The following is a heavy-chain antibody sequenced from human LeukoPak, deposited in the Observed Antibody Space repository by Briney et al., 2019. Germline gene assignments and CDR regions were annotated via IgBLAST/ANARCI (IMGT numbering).Heavy chain of an antibody. CDR3: ARGHYYGSGRFDY. V-gene: IGHV4-59*08. Sequence: SETLSLTCTVSGGSISSSYWTWIRQPPGKGLEWIGYIYYSGITNYNPSLKSRVTISVDTSKNRFSLKLSSVTAADTAVYYCARGHYYGSGRFDYWGQGTLVTVSS. CDR2: IYYSGIT. J-gene: IGHJ4*02. CDR1: GGSISSSY. D-gene: IGHD3-10*01.